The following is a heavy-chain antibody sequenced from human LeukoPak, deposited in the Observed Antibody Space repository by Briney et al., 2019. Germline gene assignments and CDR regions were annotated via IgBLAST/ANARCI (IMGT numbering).Heavy chain of an antibody. CDR1: GFTFSSYA. V-gene: IGHV3-30-3*01. CDR2: ISYDGSNK. Sequence: GGSLRLSCAASGFTFSSYAMHWVRQAPGKGLEWVAVISYDGSNKYYADSVKGRFTISRDNSKNTLYLQMNSLRAEDTAVYYCARPPADSSGYYIPRRWPVDYWGQGTLVTVSS. CDR3: ARPPADSSGYYIPRRWPVDY. D-gene: IGHD3-22*01. J-gene: IGHJ4*02.